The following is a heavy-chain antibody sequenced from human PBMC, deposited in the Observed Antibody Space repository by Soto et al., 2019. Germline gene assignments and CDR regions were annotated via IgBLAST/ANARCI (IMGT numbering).Heavy chain of an antibody. CDR3: AKGGGFGSGFY. J-gene: IGHJ4*02. CDR2: ISGSGGST. Sequence: WGSLRLSCAASGFTFISYAIIFFRHAPLKWLEWVSAISGSGGSTYYADSVKGRFTISRDNSKNTLYLQMNSLRAEDTAVYYCAKGGGFGSGFYWGQGTLVTVSS. CDR1: GFTFISYA. V-gene: IGHV3-23*01. D-gene: IGHD6-19*01.